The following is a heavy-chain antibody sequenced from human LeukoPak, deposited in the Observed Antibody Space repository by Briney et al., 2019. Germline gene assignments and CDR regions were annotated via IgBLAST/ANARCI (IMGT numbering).Heavy chain of an antibody. V-gene: IGHV3-33*01. CDR3: ARGWLGESYYFDY. J-gene: IGHJ4*02. D-gene: IGHD3-10*01. CDR2: IWYDGSNK. Sequence: PGGSLRLSCAASGFTFSSYGMHWVRQAPGKGLEWVAVIWYDGSNKYYADSVKGRFTISRDNAKNSLYLQMNSLRAEDTAVYYCARGWLGESYYFDYWGQGTLVTVSS. CDR1: GFTFSSYG.